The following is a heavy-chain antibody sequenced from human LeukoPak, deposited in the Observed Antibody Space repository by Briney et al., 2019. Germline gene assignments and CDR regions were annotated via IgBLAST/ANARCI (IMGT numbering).Heavy chain of an antibody. D-gene: IGHD5-18*01. J-gene: IGHJ4*02. CDR2: IYYSGST. V-gene: IGHV4-59*01. CDR1: GGSISSYY. Sequence: SETLSLTCTVSGGSISSYYWSWIRQPPGKGLEWIGYIYYSGSTNYNPSLKSRVTISVDTSKNQFSLKLSSVTAADTAVYYCARDLGYSYGEFDYWGQGTLVTASS. CDR3: ARDLGYSYGEFDY.